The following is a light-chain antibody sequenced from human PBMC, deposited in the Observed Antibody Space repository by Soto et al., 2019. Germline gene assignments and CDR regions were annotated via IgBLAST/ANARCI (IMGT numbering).Light chain of an antibody. J-gene: IGKJ1*01. CDR2: GAS. CDR3: QQDNNWPPDRT. CDR1: QSVGSN. Sequence: EIVMTQSPATLSVSPGERATLSCRASQSVGSNLAWYQQKPGQAPRLLIYGASTRATGIPARFSGSGSGTEFTLTISSLQSEDFALYFCQQDNNWPPDRTFGQGTKVEIK. V-gene: IGKV3-15*01.